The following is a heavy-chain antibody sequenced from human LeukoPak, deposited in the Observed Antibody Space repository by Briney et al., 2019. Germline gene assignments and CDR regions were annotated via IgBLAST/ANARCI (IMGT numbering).Heavy chain of an antibody. J-gene: IGHJ5*02. CDR3: AKDLRTPSA. CDR2: ISGSAHST. V-gene: IGHV3-23*01. Sequence: GGSLRLSCAASGFTFRTSAMSWVRQAPGKGLEWVSSISGSAHSTFYADSVKGRLTISRDNLKNTLYLHMASLRPDDTALYYCAKDLRTPSAWGQGTLVTVSS. CDR1: GFTFRTSA. D-gene: IGHD1-14*01.